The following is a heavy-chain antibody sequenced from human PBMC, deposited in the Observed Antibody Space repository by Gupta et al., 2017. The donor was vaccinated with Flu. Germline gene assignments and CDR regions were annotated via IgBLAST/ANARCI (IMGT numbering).Heavy chain of an antibody. CDR3: AIEGMWVGDYYYGMDV. CDR1: GGSISSSSYS. J-gene: IGHJ6*02. CDR2: IYYSGST. V-gene: IGHV4-39*02. D-gene: IGHD1-26*01. Sequence: QLQLQESGPGLVKPSETLSLTCTVSGGSISSSSYSWGWIRQPPGKGLEWIGSIYYSGSTYYNPSLKSRVTISVDTSKNQFSRKLSSVTAADTAVYYCAIEGMWVGDYYYGMDVWGQGTTVTVSS.